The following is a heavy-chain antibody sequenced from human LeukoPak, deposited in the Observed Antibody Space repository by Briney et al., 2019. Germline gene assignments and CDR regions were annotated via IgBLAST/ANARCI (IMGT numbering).Heavy chain of an antibody. J-gene: IGHJ4*02. V-gene: IGHV3-23*01. CDR2: IGGGT. CDR3: AKDSRGYSYGIFDY. CDR1: GFTFSSYA. D-gene: IGHD5-18*01. Sequence: GGSLRLSCAASGFTFSSYAMSWVRQAPGKGLEWVSAIGGGTYYADSVKGRFTISRDNSKSTLCLQMNSLRAEDTAVYYCAKDSRGYSYGIFDYWGQGMLVTVSS.